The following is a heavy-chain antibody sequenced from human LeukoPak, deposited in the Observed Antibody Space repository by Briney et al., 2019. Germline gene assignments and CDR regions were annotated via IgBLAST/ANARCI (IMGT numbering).Heavy chain of an antibody. CDR1: GFTFSNYV. Sequence: GGSLRLSCAASGFTFSNYVIHWVRQAPGKGLEWVAGIGSDDNTHYAESVRGRFTISRDISKNTVSLQMSSLRAEDTAVYYCAKDILRWSFDSWGQGILVTVSS. D-gene: IGHD2-21*01. CDR3: AKDILRWSFDS. J-gene: IGHJ4*02. CDR2: IGSDDNT. V-gene: IGHV3-23*01.